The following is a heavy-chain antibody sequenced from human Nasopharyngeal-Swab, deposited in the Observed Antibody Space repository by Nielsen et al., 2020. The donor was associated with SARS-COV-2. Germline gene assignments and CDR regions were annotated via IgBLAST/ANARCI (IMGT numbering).Heavy chain of an antibody. D-gene: IGHD3-3*01. CDR3: ARGRTIFGVVSHAFDI. CDR1: GGSISSGSYY. Sequence: SETLSLTCTVSGGSISSGSYYWSWIRQHPGKGLEWIGYIYYSGSTYYNPSLKSRVTISVDTSKNQFSLKLSSVTAADTAVYYCARGRTIFGVVSHAFDIWGQGTMVTVSS. CDR2: IYYSGST. J-gene: IGHJ3*02. V-gene: IGHV4-31*03.